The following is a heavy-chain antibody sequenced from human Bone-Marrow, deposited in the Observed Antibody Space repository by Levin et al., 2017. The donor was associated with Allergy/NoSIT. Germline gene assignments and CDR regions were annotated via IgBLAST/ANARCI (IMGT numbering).Heavy chain of an antibody. D-gene: IGHD6-19*01. Sequence: PGESLKISCKASGYSFTDYWIGWVRQMPGKGLEWMGHVFPGDSDTRYSPSFQGQVTMSADKSIRTAYLQWSTLKASDSGIYYCATKVAGKDFFDYWGQGTLVSVSS. J-gene: IGHJ4*02. CDR3: ATKVAGKDFFDY. V-gene: IGHV5-51*01. CDR2: VFPGDSDT. CDR1: GYSFTDYW.